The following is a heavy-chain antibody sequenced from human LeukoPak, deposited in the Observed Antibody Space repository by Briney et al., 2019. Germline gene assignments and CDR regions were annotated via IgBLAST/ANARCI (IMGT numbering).Heavy chain of an antibody. CDR2: IKQDGSEK. V-gene: IGHV3-7*01. D-gene: IGHD3-22*01. Sequence: GGSLRLSCAASGFTVSSYWMSWARQAPGKGLEWVANIKQDGSEKYYVDSVKGRFTISRDNAKNSLYLQMNSLRAEDTAVYYCARDSYYDSSGYYGYWGQGTLVTVSS. J-gene: IGHJ4*02. CDR1: GFTVSSYW. CDR3: ARDSYYDSSGYYGY.